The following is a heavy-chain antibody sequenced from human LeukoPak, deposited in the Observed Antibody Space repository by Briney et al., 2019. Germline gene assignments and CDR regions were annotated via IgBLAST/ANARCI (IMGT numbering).Heavy chain of an antibody. D-gene: IGHD6-25*01. CDR3: ARGRRPMDA. Sequence: PGGSLRLSCAASGFIFSNYAMSWVRQAPGKGLEWVSAITNSGGTTYYADSVKGRFTISRDNSKNTLYLQMNSLRAEDTAVYYCARGRRPMDAWGQGTTVTVSS. CDR2: ITNSGGTT. V-gene: IGHV3-23*01. J-gene: IGHJ6*02. CDR1: GFIFSNYA.